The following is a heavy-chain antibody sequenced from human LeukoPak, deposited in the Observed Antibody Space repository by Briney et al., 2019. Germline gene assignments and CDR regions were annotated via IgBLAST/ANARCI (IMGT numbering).Heavy chain of an antibody. V-gene: IGHV4-59*01. CDR1: GGSIRSYY. CDR3: ARGTYYYGSGSYLDY. Sequence: PSETLSLTCSVSGGSIRSYYWSWIRQPPGKGLEWIGHISNIGSTDYNPSFKSRVAISVDTSKNHFSLKLSSVTAADTAVYYCARGTYYYGSGSYLDYWGQGTLVTVSS. J-gene: IGHJ4*02. D-gene: IGHD3-10*01. CDR2: ISNIGST.